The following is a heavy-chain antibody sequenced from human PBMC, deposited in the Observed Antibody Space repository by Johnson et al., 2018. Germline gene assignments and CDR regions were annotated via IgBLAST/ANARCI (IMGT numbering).Heavy chain of an antibody. V-gene: IGHV1-46*01. CDR2: INPSGGST. D-gene: IGHD2/OR15-2a*01. J-gene: IGHJ6*02. CDR3: ARDSRGMDG. Sequence: QVQLVQSGAEVKKPGVSGKVSCKASGYTFTSFYMHWVRQAPGQGLEWMGIINPSGGSTSYAQKFQGRVTMTRDTSTSTVYMELSSLRSEDTAVYYCARDSRGMDGWGQGTTVTVSS. CDR1: GYTFTSFY.